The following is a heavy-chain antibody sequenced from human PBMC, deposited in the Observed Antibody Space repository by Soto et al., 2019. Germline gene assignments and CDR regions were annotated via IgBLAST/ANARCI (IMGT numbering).Heavy chain of an antibody. J-gene: IGHJ4*02. CDR1: GFTVSNNY. CDR2: IYSGGYT. CDR3: PHGTGGGGY. V-gene: IGHV3-53*01. D-gene: IGHD1-26*01. Sequence: EVQLVESGGGLIQPGGSLRLSCAVSGFTVSNNYMSWVRQAPGKGLEGVSVIYSGGYTAYGDSVKGRFTISRDNSKNHPHLQIDSRGPEGTRVFSGPHGTGGGGYWGQGTLVTVSS.